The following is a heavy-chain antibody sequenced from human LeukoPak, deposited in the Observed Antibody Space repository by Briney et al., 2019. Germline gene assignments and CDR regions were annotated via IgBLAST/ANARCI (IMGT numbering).Heavy chain of an antibody. Sequence: PGGSLRLSCVASGFTFSSYWMSWVRQAPGKGLEWVANIKQDGSQRYYADSLKGRFTVSRDNAENSLYLQMNSLGAEDTAVYYCASSSSSWAGFDYWGQGTLVTVSS. CDR1: GFTFSSYW. CDR3: ASSSSSWAGFDY. J-gene: IGHJ4*02. V-gene: IGHV3-7*01. CDR2: IKQDGSQR. D-gene: IGHD6-6*01.